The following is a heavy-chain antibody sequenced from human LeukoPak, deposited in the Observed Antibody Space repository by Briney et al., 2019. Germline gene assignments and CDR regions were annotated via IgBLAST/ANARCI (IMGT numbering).Heavy chain of an antibody. CDR3: ARGRAVTGSTVIDY. Sequence: GGSLRLSCAASGFTFSSYAMHWVRRAPGKALEWVATISSDGGNRYYSDSVKGRFTISRDNSKNPLYLQMNSLRPEDTAVFHCARGRAVTGSTVIDYWGQGTLVTVSS. V-gene: IGHV3-30-3*01. D-gene: IGHD6-19*01. CDR2: ISSDGGNR. CDR1: GFTFSSYA. J-gene: IGHJ4*02.